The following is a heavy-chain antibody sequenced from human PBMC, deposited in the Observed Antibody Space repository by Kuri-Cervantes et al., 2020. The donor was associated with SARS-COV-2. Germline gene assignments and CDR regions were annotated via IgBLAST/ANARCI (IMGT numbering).Heavy chain of an antibody. CDR2: LSGSGSAT. Sequence: GGSLRLSCAASGFTFSSYSMNWVRQAPGKGLEWVSALSGSGSATYYADSVKGRFTISRDNSKNTLYLQMNSLRDEDTAVYYCARHQTYYDILTGYAFDYWGQGTLVTVSS. J-gene: IGHJ4*02. CDR3: ARHQTYYDILTGYAFDY. CDR1: GFTFSSYS. V-gene: IGHV3-23*01. D-gene: IGHD3-9*01.